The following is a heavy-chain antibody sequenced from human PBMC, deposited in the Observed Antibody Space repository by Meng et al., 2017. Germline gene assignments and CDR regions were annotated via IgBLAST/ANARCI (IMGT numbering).Heavy chain of an antibody. CDR2: IHPNSGGT. V-gene: IGHV1-2*02. CDR1: GYPFTGYY. D-gene: IGHD3-22*01. CDR3: ASRYDSSGSAAFQH. Sequence: HVQLVQSGAVLTKPGASVTVSCTASGYPFTGYYMHWVRLAPGQWLEWMGWIHPNSGGTNYAQKFQGRVTMTRDTSISTAYMELSRLRSDDTAVYYCASRYDSSGSAAFQHWGQGTLVTVSS. J-gene: IGHJ1*01.